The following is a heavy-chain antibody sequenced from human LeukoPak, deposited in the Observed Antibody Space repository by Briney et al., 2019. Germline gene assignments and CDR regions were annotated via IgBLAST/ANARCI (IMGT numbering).Heavy chain of an antibody. J-gene: IGHJ4*02. Sequence: GRSLRLSCAASGFTFSSYGMHWVRQAPGKGLEWVAVIWYDGSNKYYADSVKGRFTISRDDTKNTLYLQMNSLRAEDTAVYSCARGITIFGVVTRPDYWGQGTLVTVSS. D-gene: IGHD3-3*01. CDR3: ARGITIFGVVTRPDY. V-gene: IGHV3-33*01. CDR2: IWYDGSNK. CDR1: GFTFSSYG.